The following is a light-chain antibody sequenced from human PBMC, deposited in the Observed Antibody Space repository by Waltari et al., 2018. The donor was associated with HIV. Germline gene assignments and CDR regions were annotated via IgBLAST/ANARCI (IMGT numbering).Light chain of an antibody. CDR2: EVS. CDR3: SSYGGSNNHVV. J-gene: IGLJ2*01. Sequence: QSALTQPPSASGSPGQSVTISCTGTRRDVGGYNYVSWYQQHPGKAPKLMIYEVSKRPSGVPDRFSGSKSGNTASLTVSGLQAEDEADYYCSSYGGSNNHVVFGGGTKLTVL. V-gene: IGLV2-8*01. CDR1: RRDVGGYNY.